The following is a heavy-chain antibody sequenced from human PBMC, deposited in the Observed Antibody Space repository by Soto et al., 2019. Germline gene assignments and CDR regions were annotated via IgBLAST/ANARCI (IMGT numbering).Heavy chain of an antibody. Sequence: GESLKISCKGSGYSFASYWVAWVRQTPGKGLEWMGIIYPGDSETRYSPSFQGHVTISADKSISTAYLQWSSLKASDTAMYYCARGSGWYYFDYWGQGTLVTVSS. J-gene: IGHJ4*02. CDR1: GYSFASYW. D-gene: IGHD6-19*01. CDR3: ARGSGWYYFDY. V-gene: IGHV5-51*01. CDR2: IYPGDSET.